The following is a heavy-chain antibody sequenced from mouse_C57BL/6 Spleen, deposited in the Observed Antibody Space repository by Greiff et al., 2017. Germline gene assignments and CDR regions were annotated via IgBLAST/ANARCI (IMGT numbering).Heavy chain of an antibody. CDR2: IHPGDGDT. J-gene: IGHJ1*03. CDR3: ARAQWYFDV. Sequence: VQLQQSGAELVKPGASVKMSCKASGYAFSSSWMNWVKQRPGKGLEWIGRIHPGDGDTNYNGKFKGKATLTADKSSSTAYMQRSSLTSEDSAVYFCARAQWYFDVWGTGTTVTVSS. V-gene: IGHV1-82*01. CDR1: GYAFSSSW.